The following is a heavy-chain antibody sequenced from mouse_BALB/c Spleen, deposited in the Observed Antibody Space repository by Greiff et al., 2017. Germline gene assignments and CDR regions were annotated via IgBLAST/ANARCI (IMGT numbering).Heavy chain of an antibody. CDR1: GFTFTDYY. CDR2: IRNKANGYTT. Sequence: DVQLVESGGGLVQPGGSLRLSCAPSGFTFTDYYMSWVRQPPGKALEWLGFIRNKANGYTTEYSASVKGRFTISRDNSQSILYLQMNTLRAEDSATYYCARGYGSSYEFAYWGQGTLVTVSA. V-gene: IGHV7-3*02. J-gene: IGHJ3*01. D-gene: IGHD1-1*01. CDR3: ARGYGSSYEFAY.